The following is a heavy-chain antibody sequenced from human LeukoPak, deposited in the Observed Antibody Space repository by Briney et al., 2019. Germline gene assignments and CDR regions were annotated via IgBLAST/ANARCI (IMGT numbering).Heavy chain of an antibody. Sequence: HPGGSLRLSCAASGFTFSSYVMHWVRQAPGKGLEWVAIISYDGGNEYYADSVTGRFTISRDNSKNTLYLQMNSLRAEGTAVYYCARDTLGEGEDANYAVYYFDYWGQGSVVTVSS. CDR3: ARDTLGEGEDANYAVYYFDY. CDR2: ISYDGGNE. D-gene: IGHD4/OR15-4a*01. CDR1: GFTFSSYV. V-gene: IGHV3-30*14. J-gene: IGHJ4*02.